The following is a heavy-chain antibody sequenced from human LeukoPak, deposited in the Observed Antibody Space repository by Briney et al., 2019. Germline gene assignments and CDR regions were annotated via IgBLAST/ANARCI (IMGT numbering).Heavy chain of an antibody. CDR1: GGSFSGYY. CDR2: IKQDGSEK. D-gene: IGHD3-3*01. Sequence: ETLSLTCAVYGGSFSGYYWSWIRQPPGKGLEWVANIKQDGSEKYYVDSVKGRFTISRDNAKNSLYLQMNSLRAEDTAVYYCARLDYDFWSGYFYYYYGMDVWGQGTTVTVSS. J-gene: IGHJ6*02. V-gene: IGHV3-7*01. CDR3: ARLDYDFWSGYFYYYYGMDV.